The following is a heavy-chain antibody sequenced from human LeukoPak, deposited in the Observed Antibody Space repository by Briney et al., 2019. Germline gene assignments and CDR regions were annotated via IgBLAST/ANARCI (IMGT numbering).Heavy chain of an antibody. CDR2: IRNDGSNK. CDR3: AKGPNYDILSGWRKTYNGFDV. CDR1: GFTFSSYG. J-gene: IGHJ3*01. V-gene: IGHV3-30*02. D-gene: IGHD3-9*01. Sequence: GGSLRLSCAASGFTFSSYGMHWVRQAPGKGLEWVAFIRNDGSNKYYADSVKGRFTISRDNSKNMVYLQMNSLSAEDTAVYYCAKGPNYDILSGWRKTYNGFDVWGQGTMVTVSS.